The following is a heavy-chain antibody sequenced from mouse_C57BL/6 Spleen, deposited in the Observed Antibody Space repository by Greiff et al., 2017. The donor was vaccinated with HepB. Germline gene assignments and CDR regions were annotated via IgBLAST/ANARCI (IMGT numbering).Heavy chain of an antibody. V-gene: IGHV5-12*01. CDR3: ARHGYYDYFYAMDY. J-gene: IGHJ4*01. CDR1: GFTFSDYY. CDR2: ISNGGGST. Sequence: DVKLVESGGGLVQPGGSLKLSCAASGFTFSDYYMYWVRQTPEKRLEWVAYISNGGGSTYYPDTVKGRFTISRDNAKNTLYLQMSRLKSEDTAMYYCARHGYYDYFYAMDYWGQGTSVTVSS. D-gene: IGHD2-4*01.